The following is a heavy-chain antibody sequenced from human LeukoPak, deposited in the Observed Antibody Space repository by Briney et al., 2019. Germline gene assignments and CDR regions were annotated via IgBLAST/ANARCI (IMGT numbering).Heavy chain of an antibody. D-gene: IGHD6-13*01. V-gene: IGHV4-4*09. J-gene: IGHJ5*02. CDR2: IYTSEST. CDR1: GGSISSYC. Sequence: PSETLSLTCTVSGGSISSYCWSWIRQPPGKGLEWIGYIYTSESTNYNPSLKSRITISLDTSKNQFSLMLSSVTAADTAMYYCARHRRPHSSSWYGCFDPWGQGTLVTVSS. CDR3: ARHRRPHSSSWYGCFDP.